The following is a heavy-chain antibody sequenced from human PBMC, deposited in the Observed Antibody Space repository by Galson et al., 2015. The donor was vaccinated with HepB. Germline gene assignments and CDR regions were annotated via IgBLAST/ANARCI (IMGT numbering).Heavy chain of an antibody. V-gene: IGHV3-33*01. CDR3: ARAGEEYGDWFDP. J-gene: IGHJ5*02. CDR2: IWYDGSNK. D-gene: IGHD2/OR15-2a*01. Sequence: SLRLSCAASGFTFSSYGMHWVRQAPGKGLEWVAVIWYDGSNKYYADSVKGRFTISRDNSKNTLYLQMNSLRAEDTAVYYCARAGEEYGDWFDPWGQGTLVTVSS. CDR1: GFTFSSYG.